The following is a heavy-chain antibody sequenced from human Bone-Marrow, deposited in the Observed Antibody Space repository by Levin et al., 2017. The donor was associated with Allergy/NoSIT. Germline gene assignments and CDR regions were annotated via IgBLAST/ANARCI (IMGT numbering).Heavy chain of an antibody. J-gene: IGHJ6*02. Sequence: GESLKISCKASGYSFANYEINWVRQVPGQGPEWLGWINPKLGTTGYAQNLQVRVSMTRNISINTAYLELSSLRFEDTARYYCARAGGSGPVGHYYGMDVWGQGTTVVVSS. D-gene: IGHD3-10*01. CDR3: ARAGGSGPVGHYYGMDV. CDR1: GYSFANYE. V-gene: IGHV1-8*01. CDR2: INPKLGTT.